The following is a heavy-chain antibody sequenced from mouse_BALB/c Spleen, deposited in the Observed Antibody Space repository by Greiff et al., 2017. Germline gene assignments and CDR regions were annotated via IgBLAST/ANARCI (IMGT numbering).Heavy chain of an antibody. D-gene: IGHD1-2*01. CDR3: ARGENSAFFDY. V-gene: IGHV5-9-4*01. CDR1: GFTFSSYA. CDR2: ISSGGSYT. Sequence: EVKLVESGGGLVKPGGSLKLSCAASGFTFSSYAMSWVRQSPEKRLEWVAEISSGGSYTYYPDTVTGRFTISRDNAKNTLYLEMSSLRSEDTAMYYCARGENSAFFDYWGQGTTLTVSS. J-gene: IGHJ2*01.